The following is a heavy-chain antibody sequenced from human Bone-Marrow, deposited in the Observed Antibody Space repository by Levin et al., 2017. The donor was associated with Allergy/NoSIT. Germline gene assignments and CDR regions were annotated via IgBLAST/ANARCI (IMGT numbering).Heavy chain of an antibody. D-gene: IGHD2-15*01. CDR2: INPNSGNT. J-gene: IGHJ5*02. V-gene: IGHV1-8*01. CDR1: GYTFTSYH. Sequence: WASVKVSCKTSGYTFTSYHVYWVRQATGQGLEWMGYINPNSGNTGYAQKFQGRVTMTRNSSITTAYMELSGLRSEDTAMYYCARGDCYSGSCYGPDWFDPWGQGTQVTVSS. CDR3: ARGDCYSGSCYGPDWFDP.